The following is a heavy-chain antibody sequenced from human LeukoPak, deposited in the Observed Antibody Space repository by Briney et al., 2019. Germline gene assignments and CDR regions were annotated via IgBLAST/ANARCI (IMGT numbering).Heavy chain of an antibody. CDR3: ASSSWP. Sequence: GGSLRLSCAASGFTFSDHYMSWIRQSPGKGLEYISYISSTGKTIYYADSVKGRFTISRDNSKNTLYLQMNSLRTEDTAVYYCASSSWPWGQGTLVTVSS. D-gene: IGHD6-13*01. V-gene: IGHV3-11*04. J-gene: IGHJ5*02. CDR1: GFTFSDHY. CDR2: ISSTGKTI.